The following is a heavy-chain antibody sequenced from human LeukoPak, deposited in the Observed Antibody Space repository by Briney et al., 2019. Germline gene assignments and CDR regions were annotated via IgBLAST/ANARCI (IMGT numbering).Heavy chain of an antibody. CDR2: IKQDGSEK. CDR1: GFTFSSYW. V-gene: IGHV3-7*01. CDR3: ARDAGYGYWVVDY. Sequence: AGGSLRLSCAASGFTFSSYWMSWVRQAPGKGLEWVANIKQDGSEKYYVDSVKGRFTISRDNDKNSLYLQMNSLRAEDTAVYYCARDAGYGYWVVDYWGQGTLVTVSS. D-gene: IGHD5-18*01. J-gene: IGHJ4*02.